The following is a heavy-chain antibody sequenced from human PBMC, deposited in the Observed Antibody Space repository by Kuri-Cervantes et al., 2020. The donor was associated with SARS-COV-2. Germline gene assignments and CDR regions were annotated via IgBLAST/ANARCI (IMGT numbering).Heavy chain of an antibody. CDR3: ARAIAAADPDY. D-gene: IGHD6-13*01. CDR2: ISYDGSNK. J-gene: IGHJ4*02. Sequence: GGSLRLSCAASGFTFSSYSMDWVRQAPGKGLEWVALISYDGSNKFYADSVKGRFTISRDNSKNTLYLQMNSLGAEDTAVYYCARAIAAADPDYWGQGTLVTVSS. V-gene: IGHV3-30*03. CDR1: GFTFSSYS.